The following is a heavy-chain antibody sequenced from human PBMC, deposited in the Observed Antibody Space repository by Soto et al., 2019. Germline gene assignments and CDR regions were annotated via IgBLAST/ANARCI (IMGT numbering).Heavy chain of an antibody. Sequence: SVKVSCKASGGTFSSYAISWVRQAPGQGLEWMGGIIPIFGTANYAQKFQGRVTITADESTSTAYMELSSLRSEDTAVYYCARYLIKFGGVLSGMDVWGQGTTVTVSS. V-gene: IGHV1-69*13. CDR3: ARYLIKFGGVLSGMDV. J-gene: IGHJ6*02. CDR2: IIPIFGTA. D-gene: IGHD3-16*01. CDR1: GGTFSSYA.